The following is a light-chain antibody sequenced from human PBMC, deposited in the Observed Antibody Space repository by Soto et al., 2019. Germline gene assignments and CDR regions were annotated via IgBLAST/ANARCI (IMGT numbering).Light chain of an antibody. CDR3: MQALQTPQFT. J-gene: IGKJ3*01. CDR2: LGS. CDR1: QSLLHSNGYNY. Sequence: DIVMTQSPLSLPVTPGEPASISCRSSQSLLHSNGYNYLDWYLQKPGQSPQLLIYLGSNRASGVPDRFSGSGSGTDFTLKISRVEAQDVGVYYCMQALQTPQFTFGPGTKVHI. V-gene: IGKV2-28*01.